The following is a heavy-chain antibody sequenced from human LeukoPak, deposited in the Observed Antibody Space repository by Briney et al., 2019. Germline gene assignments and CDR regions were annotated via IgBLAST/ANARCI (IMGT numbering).Heavy chain of an antibody. D-gene: IGHD5-18*01. Sequence: ASVKVSCKVSGYTLTELSMHWVRQAPGKGLEWMGGFDPEDGETIYAQKFQGRVTMTEDTSTDTAYMGLSSLRSEDTAVYYCATGRGYGYGLRPMDVWGQGTTVTVSS. CDR3: ATGRGYGYGLRPMDV. J-gene: IGHJ6*02. CDR2: FDPEDGET. CDR1: GYTLTELS. V-gene: IGHV1-24*01.